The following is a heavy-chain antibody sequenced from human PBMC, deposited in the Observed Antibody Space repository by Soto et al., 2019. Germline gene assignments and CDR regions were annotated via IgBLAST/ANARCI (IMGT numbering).Heavy chain of an antibody. V-gene: IGHV4-4*07. D-gene: IGHD3-10*01. CDR2: VYSSGTT. J-gene: IGHJ6*02. CDR1: GGSINSYW. CDR3: ARGLYGSGSYPYYYYYYGMDV. Sequence: PSETLSLTCSVSGGSINSYWWSWIRQPAGKGLEWIGRVYSSGTTDYNPSLNSRATMSVETSKNQFSLKLSSVTAADTAVYYCARGLYGSGSYPYYYYYYGMDVWGQGTTVAVS.